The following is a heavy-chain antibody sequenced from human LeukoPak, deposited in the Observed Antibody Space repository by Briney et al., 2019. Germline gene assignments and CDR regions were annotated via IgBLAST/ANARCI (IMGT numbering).Heavy chain of an antibody. J-gene: IGHJ4*02. CDR3: ARGQVAATENY. CDR1: GYTFTTYA. V-gene: IGHV7-4-1*02. CDR2: INTDTGNP. D-gene: IGHD2-15*01. Sequence: ASVKVSCKASGYTFTTYAINWVRQAPGQGLEWMGWINTDTGNPTYAQGFTGRFVFSLDTSVSTAYLQISSLKAEDTAVYYCARGQVAATENYWGQGTLVTVSS.